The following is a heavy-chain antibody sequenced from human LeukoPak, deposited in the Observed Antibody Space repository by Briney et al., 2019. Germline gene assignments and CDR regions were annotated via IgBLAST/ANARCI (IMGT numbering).Heavy chain of an antibody. CDR1: GFTFSSYG. CDR2: IWYDGSNK. D-gene: IGHD2-15*01. V-gene: IGHV3-33*06. Sequence: GGSLRLSCAASGFTFSSYGMHWVRQAPGKGLEWVAVIWYDGSNKYYADSVKGRFTISRDNSKNTLYLQMSSLRAEDTAVYYCAKDGYCSGGSCYLYMDVWGKGTTVTVSS. CDR3: AKDGYCSGGSCYLYMDV. J-gene: IGHJ6*03.